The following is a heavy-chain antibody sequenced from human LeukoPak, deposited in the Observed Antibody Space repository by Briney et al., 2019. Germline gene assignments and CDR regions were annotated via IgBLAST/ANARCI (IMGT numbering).Heavy chain of an antibody. Sequence: GGSLRLSCAAYGFTFSNFAISWVRQAPGKGLKWVSSISDSGNSTYYADSVKDRFTISRDNSKNTLYLQMNSLTAEDTAVYYCAKRDGAYWGQGTLVTVSS. J-gene: IGHJ4*02. CDR3: AKRDGAY. V-gene: IGHV3-23*01. CDR2: ISDSGNST. CDR1: GFTFSNFA.